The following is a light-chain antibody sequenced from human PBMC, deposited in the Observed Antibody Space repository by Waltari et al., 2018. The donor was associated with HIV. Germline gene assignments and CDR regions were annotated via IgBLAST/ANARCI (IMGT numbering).Light chain of an antibody. Sequence: VEMTQSPLSLPVTLAPTASLSCRSSQARVYRDGNTYLRWVHQRPGHSPRRLSVEVSERESGGPGRFSGSGSGTEVAPKVTRVEAVDVWMYYCMQGTHWPYTFGQGTLLQIK. J-gene: IGKJ2*01. CDR3: MQGTHWPYT. V-gene: IGKV2-30*01. CDR2: EVS. CDR1: QARVYRDGNTY.